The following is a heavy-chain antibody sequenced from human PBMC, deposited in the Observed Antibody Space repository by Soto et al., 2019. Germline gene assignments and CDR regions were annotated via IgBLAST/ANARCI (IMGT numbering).Heavy chain of an antibody. Sequence: EAQLLESGGGLVQPGGSLRLSCAASGFTFSTYPMSWVRQAPGKGLEWVSGISGSGISTYYTDSVKGRFTISRDNSKNTVFPPMNSLRDEDTAVYYCVKPPVITASYYYYDMDVWGQGTTVTVSS. CDR3: VKPPVITASYYYYDMDV. CDR1: GFTFSTYP. CDR2: ISGSGIST. D-gene: IGHD4-4*01. V-gene: IGHV3-23*01. J-gene: IGHJ6*02.